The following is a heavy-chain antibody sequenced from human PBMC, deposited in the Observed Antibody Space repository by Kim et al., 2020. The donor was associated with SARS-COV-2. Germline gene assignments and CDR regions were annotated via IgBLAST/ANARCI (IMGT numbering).Heavy chain of an antibody. V-gene: IGHV3-23*01. J-gene: IGHJ5*02. CDR2: ISGSGGST. CDR1: GFTFSSYA. Sequence: GGSLRLSCAASGFTFSSYAMSWVRQAPGKGLEWVSAISGSGGSTYYADSVKGRFTISRDNSKNTLYLQMNSLRAEDTAVYYCAKDEYYIAARPYSMYNWFDPWGQGTLVTVSS. CDR3: AKDEYYIAARPYSMYNWFDP. D-gene: IGHD6-6*01.